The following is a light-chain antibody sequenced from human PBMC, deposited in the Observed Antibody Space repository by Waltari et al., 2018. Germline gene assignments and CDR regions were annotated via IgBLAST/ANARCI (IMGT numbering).Light chain of an antibody. CDR1: QVIETD. J-gene: IGKJ4*01. V-gene: IGKV1-6*01. Sequence: AIQMTQPPSSLSASVGDRVTLTCRASQVIETDLGWYQQKPGKAPNLLIHSASTLQGGVPSRFSGSGSGTDFTLTINGLQPEDFATYYCLQDYDYPLIFGGGTKVDIK. CDR3: LQDYDYPLI. CDR2: SAS.